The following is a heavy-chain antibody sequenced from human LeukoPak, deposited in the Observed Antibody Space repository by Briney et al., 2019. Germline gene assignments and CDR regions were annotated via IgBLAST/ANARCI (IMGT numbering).Heavy chain of an antibody. V-gene: IGHV4-34*01. Sequence: PSETLSRTCAVYGGSFSRYSWSWIRQPPGKGLEWIGEINHSGSTNYNPSLKGRVTISVDTSKNQFSLKLRSVTAADTAVYYCARVVGKYSSSWYYWGQGTLVTVSS. D-gene: IGHD6-13*01. CDR2: INHSGST. J-gene: IGHJ4*02. CDR1: GGSFSRYS. CDR3: ARVVGKYSSSWYY.